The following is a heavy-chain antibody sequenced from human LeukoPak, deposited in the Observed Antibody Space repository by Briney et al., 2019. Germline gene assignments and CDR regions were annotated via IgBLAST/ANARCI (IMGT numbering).Heavy chain of an antibody. CDR1: GFTFSDYY. CDR3: ARDLGPPNVWRRPTHFDY. V-gene: IGHV3-11*04. J-gene: IGHJ4*02. CDR2: ISSSGSTI. D-gene: IGHD3-16*01. Sequence: GGSLRLSCAASGFTFSDYYMSWIRQAPGKGLEWVSYISSSGSTIYYADSVKGRFTISRDNAKNSLYLQMNSLRAEDTAVYYCARDLGPPNVWRRPTHFDYWGQGTLVTVSS.